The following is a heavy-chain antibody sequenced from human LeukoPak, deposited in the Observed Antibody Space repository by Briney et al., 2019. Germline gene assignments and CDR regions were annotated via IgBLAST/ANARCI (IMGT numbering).Heavy chain of an antibody. D-gene: IGHD5-12*01. Sequence: GGSLRLSCAASGFAFSTYGMSWVRQAPGKGLEWVSVIYSGGSTYYADSVKGRFTISRDNSKNTLYLQMNSLRAEDTAVYYCARGGYSGYDPWEWRRLYYYMDVWGKGTTVTVSS. V-gene: IGHV3-53*01. CDR2: IYSGGST. CDR1: GFAFSTYG. CDR3: ARGGYSGYDPWEWRRLYYYMDV. J-gene: IGHJ6*03.